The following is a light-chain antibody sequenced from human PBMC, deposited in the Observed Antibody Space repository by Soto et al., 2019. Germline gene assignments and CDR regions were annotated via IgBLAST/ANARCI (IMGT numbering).Light chain of an antibody. V-gene: IGLV2-11*01. J-gene: IGLJ1*01. CDR3: SSYASTYSYV. CDR1: SSDVGGYNY. CDR2: GVS. Sequence: QSVLTQPRSVSGSPGQSVTISCTGTSSDVGGYNYVSWYQQHPGTAPKLILFGVSKRPSGVPDRFSGSKSGNTASLSISGLQAEDEADYYCSSYASTYSYVLGTGTKVTVL.